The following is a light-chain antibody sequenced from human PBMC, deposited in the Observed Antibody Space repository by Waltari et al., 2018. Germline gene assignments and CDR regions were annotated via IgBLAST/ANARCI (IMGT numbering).Light chain of an antibody. V-gene: IGKV1-5*03. CDR2: KAS. CDR1: QSINSW. CDR3: QQYNSHSQT. Sequence: DIQMTQSPSTLSASVGDRVTITCRASQSINSWLAWYQQKPVKAPKLLIYKASTLQSGVPSRFIGSGSGTEFTLTISSLQPDDFATYYCQQYNSHSQTFGRGTKLEIK. J-gene: IGKJ2*01.